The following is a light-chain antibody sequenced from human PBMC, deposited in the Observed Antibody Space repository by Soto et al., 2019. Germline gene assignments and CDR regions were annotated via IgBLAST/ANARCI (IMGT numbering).Light chain of an antibody. V-gene: IGKV3-20*01. J-gene: IGKJ1*01. CDR3: QQYGSSPWT. CDR1: QSIRSHY. Sequence: EIALTPSPGTLSLSPRDRAPLSCMASQSIRSHYLAWYQQKPGQAPRLLISGAHNRAPGIPDRFSGSGSGTDFTLTISRLEPEDFAVYYCQQYGSSPWTVGQGTKVAIK. CDR2: GAH.